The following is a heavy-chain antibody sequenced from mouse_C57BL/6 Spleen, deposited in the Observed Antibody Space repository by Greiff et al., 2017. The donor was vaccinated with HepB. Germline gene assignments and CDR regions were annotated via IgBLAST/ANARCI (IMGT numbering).Heavy chain of an antibody. CDR1: GYTFTDYN. J-gene: IGHJ1*03. D-gene: IGHD1-1*01. Sequence: VQLQQSGPELVKPGASVKIPCKASGYTFTDYNMDWVKQSHGKSLEWIGDINPNNGGTIYNQKFKGKATLTVDKSSSTAYMELRSLTSEDTAVYYCARYPYYYGSSLGYFDVWGTGTTVTVSS. CDR2: INPNNGGT. CDR3: ARYPYYYGSSLGYFDV. V-gene: IGHV1-18*01.